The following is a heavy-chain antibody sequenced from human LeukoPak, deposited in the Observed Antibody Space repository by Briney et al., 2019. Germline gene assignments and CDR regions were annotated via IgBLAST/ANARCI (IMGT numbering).Heavy chain of an antibody. V-gene: IGHV1-2*02. J-gene: IGHJ5*02. CDR3: ARGLGGIAAAAGGFDP. CDR1: GYTFTGYY. Sequence: ASVKVSCKASGYTFTGYYMHWVRQAPGQGLEWMGWINPNSGGTNYAQKFQGRVTMTRDTSISTAYMELSRLRSDDTAVYYCARGLGGIAAAAGGFDPWGQGTLVTVSS. CDR2: INPNSGGT. D-gene: IGHD6-13*01.